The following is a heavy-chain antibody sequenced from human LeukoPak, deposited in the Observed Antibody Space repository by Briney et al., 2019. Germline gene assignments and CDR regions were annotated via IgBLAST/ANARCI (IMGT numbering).Heavy chain of an antibody. J-gene: IGHJ5*02. CDR3: ARAFRYCSSTSCYLDP. V-gene: IGHV3-11*06. D-gene: IGHD2-2*01. Sequence: GGSLRLSCAASGFTFSDYYMSRIRQAPGKGLEWVSYISTSSYTNYADSVKGRFTISRDNAKNSLYLQMNSLRAEDTAVYYCARAFRYCSSTSCYLDPWGQGTLVTVSS. CDR2: ISTSSYT. CDR1: GFTFSDYY.